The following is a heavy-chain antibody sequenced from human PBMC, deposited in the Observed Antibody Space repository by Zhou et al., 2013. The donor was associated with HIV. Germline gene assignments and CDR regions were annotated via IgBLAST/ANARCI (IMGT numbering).Heavy chain of an antibody. CDR2: MNPKSGNT. CDR1: GYTFSSYD. Sequence: QVQLVQSGAEVKKPGASVKVSCKASGYTFSSYDINWVRQATGQGLEWMGWMNPKSGNTGYAQKFQGRATITRNTSISTSYMELSSLRSEDTAVYYCARGPYSSSWNYYFGMDVWGQGDHG. D-gene: IGHD6-13*01. V-gene: IGHV1-8*01. J-gene: IGHJ6*02. CDR3: ARGPYSSSWNYYFGMDV.